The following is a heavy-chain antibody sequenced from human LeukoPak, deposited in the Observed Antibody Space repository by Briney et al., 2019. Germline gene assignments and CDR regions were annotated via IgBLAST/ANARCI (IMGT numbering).Heavy chain of an antibody. CDR1: GGSISSGGYY. J-gene: IGHJ5*02. CDR2: IYYSGST. CDR3: ARVGGRRGHNWFDP. D-gene: IGHD1-26*01. V-gene: IGHV4-61*08. Sequence: PSETLSLTCTVSGGSISSGGYYWSWIRQHPGKGLEWIGYIYYSGSTYYNPSLKSRVTISVDTSKNQFSLKLSSVTAADTAVYYCARVGGRRGHNWFDPWGQGTLVTVSS.